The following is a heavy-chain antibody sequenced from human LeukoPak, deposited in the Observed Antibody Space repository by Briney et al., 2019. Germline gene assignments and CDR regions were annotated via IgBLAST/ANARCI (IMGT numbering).Heavy chain of an antibody. D-gene: IGHD1-7*01. CDR1: GGTFSSYA. Sequence: GPSVTVSCKASGGTFSSYAISWVRQAPGQGLEWMGGIIPIFGTANYAQKFQGRVTITTDESTSTAYMELSSLRSEDTAVYYCASSITGTTGFSFAAYYYYMDVWGKGTTVTVSS. CDR3: ASSITGTTGFSFAAYYYYMDV. J-gene: IGHJ6*03. V-gene: IGHV1-69*05. CDR2: IIPIFGTA.